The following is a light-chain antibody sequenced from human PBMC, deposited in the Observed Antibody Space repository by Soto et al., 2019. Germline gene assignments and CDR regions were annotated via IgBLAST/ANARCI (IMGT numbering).Light chain of an antibody. J-gene: IGKJ2*01. CDR3: QHAHSYPLT. Sequence: DIQLTQSPFFLSASVGDRVAITCRASQGVSSYLAWYQQKPGKAPRLLIYGASTLQSGVPSRFSGSGSGTEFTLTISSLQPEDFATYYCQHAHSYPLTFGQGTKVDIK. CDR2: GAS. CDR1: QGVSSY. V-gene: IGKV1-9*01.